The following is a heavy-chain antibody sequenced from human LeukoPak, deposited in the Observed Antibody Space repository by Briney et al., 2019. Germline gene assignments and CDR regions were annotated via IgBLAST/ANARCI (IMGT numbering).Heavy chain of an antibody. CDR1: GDSINGHY. J-gene: IGHJ4*02. V-gene: IGHV4-59*08. Sequence: SETLSLTCTISGDSINGHYWSWIRQPQGKRLEWIGDIHYKGSTNYNLSLKSRVTVSVDTSKNHLSLILTSVLAADTAIYYCARRDTGWNYCDYWGQGILVTVSS. D-gene: IGHD6-19*01. CDR2: IHYKGST. CDR3: ARRDTGWNYCDY.